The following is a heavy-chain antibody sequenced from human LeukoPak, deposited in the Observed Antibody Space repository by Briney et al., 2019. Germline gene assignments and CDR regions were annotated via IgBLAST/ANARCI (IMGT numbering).Heavy chain of an antibody. V-gene: IGHV4-30-4*08. D-gene: IGHD3-3*02. CDR1: GGSISSGGYY. CDR2: IYYSGST. J-gene: IGHJ2*01. Sequence: SQTLSLTCTVSGGSISSGGYYWSWIRQPPGKGLGWIGYIYYSGSTYYNPSLKSRVTISVDTSKNQFSLKLSSVTAADTAVYYCARDPLTIRGSYFDLWGRGTLVAVSS. CDR3: ARDPLTIRGSYFDL.